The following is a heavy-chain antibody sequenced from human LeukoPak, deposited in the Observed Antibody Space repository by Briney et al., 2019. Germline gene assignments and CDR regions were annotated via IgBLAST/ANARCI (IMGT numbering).Heavy chain of an antibody. CDR3: ARDRSGLLY. CDR2: INHGGST. J-gene: IGHJ4*02. CDR1: GGSFSGYY. V-gene: IGHV4-34*01. Sequence: SETLSPTCAVYGGSFSGYYWSWIRQPPGKGLEWIGEINHGGSTNYNPSLKSRVTISVDTSKNQFSLKLSSVTAADTAVYYCARDRSGLLYWGQGTLVTVSS. D-gene: IGHD2-15*01.